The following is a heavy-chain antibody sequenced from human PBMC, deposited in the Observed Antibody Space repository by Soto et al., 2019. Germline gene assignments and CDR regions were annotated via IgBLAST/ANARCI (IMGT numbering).Heavy chain of an antibody. CDR1: GFSLTTSGVG. Sequence: QITLKESGPTLVRPTQTLTLTCTFSGFSLTTSGVGLGWIRQSPGKALEWVALIYWDDDKRYSPSLKSRLTITNDTSKNQVVLTMTNMDPVDTATYYCAHQYSYGRQGGSFDYWGQGTLVTVSS. J-gene: IGHJ4*02. CDR2: IYWDDDK. V-gene: IGHV2-5*02. CDR3: AHQYSYGRQGGSFDY. D-gene: IGHD5-18*01.